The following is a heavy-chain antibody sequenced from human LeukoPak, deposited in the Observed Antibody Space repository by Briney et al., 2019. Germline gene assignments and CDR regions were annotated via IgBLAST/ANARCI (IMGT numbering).Heavy chain of an antibody. Sequence: SETLSLTCTVSGGSISSSTYYWGWIRQPPGKGLEWIGSSSYSGSTYYNPSLKSRVTISVDTSKNHFSLTLTSVTAADTAVYYCARHLLLDYDILTEGFDYWGQGTLVTVPS. CDR3: ARHLLLDYDILTEGFDY. V-gene: IGHV4-39*01. D-gene: IGHD3-9*01. CDR2: SSYSGST. J-gene: IGHJ4*02. CDR1: GGSISSSTYY.